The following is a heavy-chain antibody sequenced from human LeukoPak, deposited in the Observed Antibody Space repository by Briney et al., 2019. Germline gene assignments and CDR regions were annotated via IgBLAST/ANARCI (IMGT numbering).Heavy chain of an antibody. V-gene: IGHV1-2*06. Sequence: ASVKVSCKASGYTFTGYYIYWLRQAPGQGLEWMGRINPNSGGTNYAQKFQGRVTMTRDTSISTAYMELSRLRSDDTAVYYCARDPKWYYDSSGYYDWGQGTLVTVSS. CDR3: ARDPKWYYDSSGYYD. CDR2: INPNSGGT. D-gene: IGHD3-22*01. CDR1: GYTFTGYY. J-gene: IGHJ4*02.